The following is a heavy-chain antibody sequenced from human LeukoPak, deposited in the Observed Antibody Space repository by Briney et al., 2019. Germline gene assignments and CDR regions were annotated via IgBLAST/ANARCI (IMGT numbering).Heavy chain of an antibody. D-gene: IGHD2-2*01. Sequence: GGSLRLSCAASGFTFSSYAMSWVRQAPGKGLEWVSAISGSGGSTYYADSVKGRFAISRDNAKNSLYLQMNSLRAEDTAVYYCASPLDAVVPDEGDAFDIWGQGTMVTVSS. CDR1: GFTFSSYA. CDR2: ISGSGGST. V-gene: IGHV3-23*01. CDR3: ASPLDAVVPDEGDAFDI. J-gene: IGHJ3*02.